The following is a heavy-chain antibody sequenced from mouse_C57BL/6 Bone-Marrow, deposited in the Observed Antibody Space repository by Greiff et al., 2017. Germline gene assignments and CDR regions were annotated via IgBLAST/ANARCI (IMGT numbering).Heavy chain of an antibody. V-gene: IGHV1-55*01. Sequence: QVHVKQPGAELVKPGASVKMSCKASGYTFTSYWITWVKQRPGQGLEWIGDIYPGSGSTNYNEKFKSKATLTVDTSSSTAYMQLSSLTSEDSAVYYCARSFYDGYYPFAYWGQGTLVTVSA. D-gene: IGHD2-3*01. CDR3: ARSFYDGYYPFAY. CDR2: IYPGSGST. J-gene: IGHJ3*01. CDR1: GYTFTSYW.